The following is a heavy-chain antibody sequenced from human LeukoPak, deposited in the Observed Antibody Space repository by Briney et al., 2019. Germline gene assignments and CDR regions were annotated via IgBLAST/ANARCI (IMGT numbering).Heavy chain of an antibody. J-gene: IGHJ4*02. Sequence: SETLSLTCTVSGGSFSSYYWSWIRQPAGKGLEWIGRIYTSGSTNYNPSLKSRVTMSVDTSKNQFSLKLSSVTAADTAVYYCAREIAAAGTIDYWGQGTLVTVSS. CDR3: AREIAAAGTIDY. V-gene: IGHV4-4*07. CDR2: IYTSGST. CDR1: GGSFSSYY. D-gene: IGHD6-13*01.